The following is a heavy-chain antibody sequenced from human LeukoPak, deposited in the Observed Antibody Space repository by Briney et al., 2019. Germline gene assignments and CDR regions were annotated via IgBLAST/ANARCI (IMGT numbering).Heavy chain of an antibody. J-gene: IGHJ3*02. Sequence: PSETLSLTCTVSGGSISSYYWSWIRQPPGKGLEWIGYIYYSGSTNYNPSLKSRVTISVDTSKNQFSLKLSSVTAVDTAVYYCARSYYDAFDIWGQGTMVTVSS. D-gene: IGHD1-26*01. CDR3: ARSYYDAFDI. CDR1: GGSISSYY. V-gene: IGHV4-59*01. CDR2: IYYSGST.